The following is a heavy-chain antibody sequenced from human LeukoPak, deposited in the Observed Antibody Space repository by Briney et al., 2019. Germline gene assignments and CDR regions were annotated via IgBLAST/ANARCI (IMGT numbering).Heavy chain of an antibody. Sequence: ASVKVSCKASGYTFTSYGISWVRQAPGQGPEWMGWISVYNGNTNYAQKLQGRVTMTTDTSTSTAYMELRSLRSDDTAVYYCARDQVPYYDFWSGYSYNWFDPWGQGTLVTVSS. CDR1: GYTFTSYG. V-gene: IGHV1-18*01. CDR2: ISVYNGNT. J-gene: IGHJ5*02. CDR3: ARDQVPYYDFWSGYSYNWFDP. D-gene: IGHD3-3*01.